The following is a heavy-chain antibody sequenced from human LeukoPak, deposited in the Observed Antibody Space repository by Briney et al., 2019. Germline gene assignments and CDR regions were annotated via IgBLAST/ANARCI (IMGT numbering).Heavy chain of an antibody. Sequence: ASVKVSCKASGYTFTGYYMYWVRQAPGQGLEWMGWVSPNSGDTGYAQNFQGRVTMTRNTSISTAYMELSSLTSEDTAVYYCARQDVVRGVRPFYWFDPWGQGTLVTVSS. V-gene: IGHV1-8*02. CDR2: VSPNSGDT. CDR3: ARQDVVRGVRPFYWFDP. CDR1: GYTFTGYY. D-gene: IGHD3-10*01. J-gene: IGHJ5*02.